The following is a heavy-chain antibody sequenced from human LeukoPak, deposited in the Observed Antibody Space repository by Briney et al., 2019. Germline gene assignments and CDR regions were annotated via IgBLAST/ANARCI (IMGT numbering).Heavy chain of an antibody. Sequence: GGSLRLSCAASGFTFSSYSMNWVRQTAGKGLEWVSHISSSGSIIYYADSVKGRFTISRDNAKNSLYLQMNSLRAEDTAVYYCARGRVGYNWIDYWGQGTLVTVSS. CDR1: GFTFSSYS. D-gene: IGHD5-24*01. J-gene: IGHJ4*02. CDR3: ARGRVGYNWIDY. V-gene: IGHV3-48*01. CDR2: ISSSGSII.